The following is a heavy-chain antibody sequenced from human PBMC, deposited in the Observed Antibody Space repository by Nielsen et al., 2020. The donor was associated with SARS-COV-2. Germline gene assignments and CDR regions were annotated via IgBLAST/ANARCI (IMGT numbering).Heavy chain of an antibody. CDR1: GGSISSYY. CDR3: ARDGYYYDSSGYSYGMDV. CDR2: IYYSGST. Sequence: SETLSLTCTVSGGSISSYYWSWIRQPPGKGLEWIGYIYYSGSTNYNPSLKSRVTISVDTSKNQFSLKLSSVTAADTAVYYCARDGYYYDSSGYSYGMDVWGQGTTVTVSS. V-gene: IGHV4-59*01. D-gene: IGHD3-22*01. J-gene: IGHJ6*02.